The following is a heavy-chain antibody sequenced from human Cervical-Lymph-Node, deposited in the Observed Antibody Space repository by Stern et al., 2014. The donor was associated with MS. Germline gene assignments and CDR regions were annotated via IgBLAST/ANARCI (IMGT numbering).Heavy chain of an antibody. V-gene: IGHV1-46*03. Sequence: VHLVESGAEVKKPLSSVKVSFKASGYTFTNNFMHWVRQAPGQGLLWMGIINPSGGSTTYTQTFQGRVTVTRDTSTSTVYMELSSLRSEDTAVYYCARADREYSSAYYFDYWGQGTLVTVSS. D-gene: IGHD3-16*01. CDR1: GYTFTNNF. J-gene: IGHJ4*02. CDR2: INPSGGST. CDR3: ARADREYSSAYYFDY.